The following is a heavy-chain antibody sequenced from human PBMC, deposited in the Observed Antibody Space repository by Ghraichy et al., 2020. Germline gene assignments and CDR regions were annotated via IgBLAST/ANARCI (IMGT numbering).Heavy chain of an antibody. D-gene: IGHD3-3*01. CDR3: AKFGVLRFLEWSSHFDY. J-gene: IGHJ4*02. CDR2: ISGSGGST. V-gene: IGHV3-23*01. Sequence: LSLTCAASGFTFSSYAMSWVRQAPGKGLEWVSAISGSGGSTYYADSVKGRFTISRDNSKNTLYLQMNSLRAEDTAVYYCAKFGVLRFLEWSSHFDYWGQGTLVTVSS. CDR1: GFTFSSYA.